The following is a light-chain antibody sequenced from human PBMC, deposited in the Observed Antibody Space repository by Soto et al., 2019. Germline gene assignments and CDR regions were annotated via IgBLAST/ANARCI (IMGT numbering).Light chain of an antibody. CDR2: DVT. V-gene: IGLV2-14*03. J-gene: IGLJ1*01. CDR3: SSYISTSTRRL. CDR1: SNDIGGYNY. Sequence: QSVLTQPASVSGSPGQSIPIPFTGTSNDIGGYNYVSWYQQFPGKAPKLIIYDVTNRPSGVSFRFSGSKSGNTASLTISGLQAEDEASYPCSSYISTSTRRLFGAGTKVTVL.